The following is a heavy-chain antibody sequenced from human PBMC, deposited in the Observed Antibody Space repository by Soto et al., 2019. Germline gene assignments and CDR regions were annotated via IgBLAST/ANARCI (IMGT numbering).Heavy chain of an antibody. J-gene: IGHJ4*02. CDR1: GGSFSGYY. CDR3: ATLGRGWYVN. D-gene: IGHD6-19*01. Sequence: PSETLSLTCAVYGGSFSGYYWSWIRQPPGKGLEWIGEINHSGSTNYNPSLKSRVTISVDTSKNQFSLKLSSVTAADTAVYYCATLGRGWYVNWGQGTLVTVSS. V-gene: IGHV4-34*01. CDR2: INHSGST.